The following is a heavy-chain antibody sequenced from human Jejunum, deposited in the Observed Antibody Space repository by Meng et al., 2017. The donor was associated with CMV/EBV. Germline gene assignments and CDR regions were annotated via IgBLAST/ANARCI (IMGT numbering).Heavy chain of an antibody. CDR3: AKDVNPLNWFFDV. Sequence: VELQGSSPVLVKPSETLSLSCTVSGVSISSSYHYWAWVRQSPGKGLEWIGSISHSGATYYTPSLTSRLTMSVDTSKNQFSLKLSFVTAADTAVYYCAKDVNPLNWFFDVWGRGTLVTVAS. J-gene: IGHJ2*01. CDR2: ISHSGAT. V-gene: IGHV4-39*07. D-gene: IGHD1-14*01. CDR1: GVSISSSYHY.